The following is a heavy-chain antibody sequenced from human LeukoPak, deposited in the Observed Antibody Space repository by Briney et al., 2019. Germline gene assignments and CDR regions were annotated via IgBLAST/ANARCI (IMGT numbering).Heavy chain of an antibody. Sequence: SDTLSLTCAVYGGSLSGYYWSWIRHPPGKGLEWVGEINHSGSTNYNPSLKSRVTISLDTSKNQLSLKLSSVTAADTAVYYCVGSSRSFPYYWGQGTLVTVSS. V-gene: IGHV4-34*01. CDR3: VGSSRSFPYY. J-gene: IGHJ4*02. CDR2: INHSGST. CDR1: GGSLSGYY. D-gene: IGHD2-2*01.